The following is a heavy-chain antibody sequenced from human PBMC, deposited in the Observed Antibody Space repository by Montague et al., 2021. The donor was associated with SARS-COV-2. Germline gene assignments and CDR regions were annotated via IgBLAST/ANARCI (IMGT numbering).Heavy chain of an antibody. J-gene: IGHJ4*02. CDR2: VNQSGGT. D-gene: IGHD3-16*01. V-gene: IGHV4-34*01. CDR3: ARAPLYFGGFDS. CDR1: GGSLSNNY. Sequence: SETLSLTCAVLGGSLSNNYWSWVRQPPGKGLEWIGEVNQSGGTTHYNPSLKGRVKILVDKSSNQMSLNLESVTAADTAVYYCARAPLYFGGFDSWGPGILVAVSS.